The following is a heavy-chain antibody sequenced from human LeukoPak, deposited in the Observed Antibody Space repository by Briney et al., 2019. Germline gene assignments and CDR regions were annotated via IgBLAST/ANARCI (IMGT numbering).Heavy chain of an antibody. V-gene: IGHV3-9*01. CDR1: GFMFDDYA. CDR2: ISWKSAYI. D-gene: IGHD3-10*01. CDR3: AKGNISLVRGLIVY. J-gene: IGHJ4*02. Sequence: GGSLRLSCAASGFMFDDYAMHWVRQAPGKGLEWVSGISWKSAYIGYADSVKGRFTISRDNAKNSLYLQMNSLRAEDTALYYCAKGNISLVRGLIVYWGQGTLVTVSS.